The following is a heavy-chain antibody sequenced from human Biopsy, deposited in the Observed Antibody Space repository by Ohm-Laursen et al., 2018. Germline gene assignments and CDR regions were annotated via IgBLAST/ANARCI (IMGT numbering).Heavy chain of an antibody. J-gene: IGHJ4*02. CDR3: VSFGMNWGLSY. CDR1: GFTFSSYW. D-gene: IGHD7-27*01. CDR2: INSDGSFT. V-gene: IGHV3-74*03. Sequence: SLRLSCSASGFTFSSYWMHWVRQAPGKGLVWVARINSDGSFTTNVDSVKGRFTISRDNAKNTLFLQMNSLSTEDTAVYYCVSFGMNWGLSYWGQGILATVAS.